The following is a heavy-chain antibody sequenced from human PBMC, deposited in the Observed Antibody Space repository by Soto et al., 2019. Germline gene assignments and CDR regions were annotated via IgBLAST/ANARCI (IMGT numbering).Heavy chain of an antibody. D-gene: IGHD3-9*01. CDR1: GFTFSPFW. CDR3: AKGRNYDLLTAYYDPSDM. J-gene: IGHJ3*02. V-gene: IGHV3-74*01. CDR2: INSDGSTI. Sequence: GGSLRLSCAASGFTFSPFWMHWVRQAPGKGLVWLSHINSDGSTIVYADSVKGRFTISRDNAKNTLYLQMNSLRVEDSALYYCAKGRNYDLLTAYYDPSDMWGQGTMVTVSS.